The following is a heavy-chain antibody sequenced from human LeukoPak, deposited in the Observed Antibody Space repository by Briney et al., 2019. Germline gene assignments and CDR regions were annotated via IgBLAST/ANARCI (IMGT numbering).Heavy chain of an antibody. CDR2: ISGSGGST. J-gene: IGHJ4*02. V-gene: IGHV3-23*01. CDR3: AKDRYCSGGSCAGSLDY. Sequence: GGSLRLSCAASGSTFSSYAMSWVRQAPGKGLEWVSAISGSGGSTYYADSVKGRFTISRDNSKNTLYLQMNSLRAEDTAVYYCAKDRYCSGGSCAGSLDYWGQGTLVTVSS. D-gene: IGHD2-15*01. CDR1: GSTFSSYA.